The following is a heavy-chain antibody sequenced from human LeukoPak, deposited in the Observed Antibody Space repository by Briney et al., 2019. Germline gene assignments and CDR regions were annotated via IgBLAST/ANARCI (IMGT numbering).Heavy chain of an antibody. D-gene: IGHD5-18*01. CDR2: INPNSGGT. V-gene: IGHV1-2*02. CDR3: ARPSTQLWFDSSFDY. Sequence: ASVKVSCKASGYTFTGYYMHWVRQAPGQGLEWMGWINPNSGGTNYAQKFQGRVTMTRDTSISTAYMELSRLRSDDTAVYYCARPSTQLWFDSSFDYWGQGTLVTVSS. CDR1: GYTFTGYY. J-gene: IGHJ4*02.